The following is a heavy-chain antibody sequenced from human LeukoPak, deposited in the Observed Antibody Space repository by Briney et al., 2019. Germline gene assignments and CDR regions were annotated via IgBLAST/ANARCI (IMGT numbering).Heavy chain of an antibody. CDR1: GYTFTSCD. CDR3: ARGSYYDSSGYGYVDP. CDR2: MNPNSGNT. Sequence: GASVKVSCKASGYTFTSCDINWVRQATGQGLEWMGWMNPNSGNTGYAQKFQGRVTMTRNTSISTAYMELSSLRSEDTAVYYCARGSYYDSSGYGYVDPWGQGTLVTVSS. J-gene: IGHJ5*02. V-gene: IGHV1-8*01. D-gene: IGHD3-22*01.